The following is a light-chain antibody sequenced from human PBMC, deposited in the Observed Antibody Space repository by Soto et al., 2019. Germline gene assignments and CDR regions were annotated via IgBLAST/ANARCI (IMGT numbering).Light chain of an antibody. CDR1: QSVSSY. Sequence: EIVLTQSPATLSLSPGERATLSCRASQSVSSYLAWYQQKPGQAPRLLIYDASNRAPGSPARFSGSGSGTDFSLTISSLEPADFSVYYCQQRSNWPPFTFGQGTRLEI. V-gene: IGKV3-11*01. CDR3: QQRSNWPPFT. J-gene: IGKJ5*01. CDR2: DAS.